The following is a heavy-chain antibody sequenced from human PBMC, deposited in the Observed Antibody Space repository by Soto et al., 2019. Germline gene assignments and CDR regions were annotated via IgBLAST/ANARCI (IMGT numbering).Heavy chain of an antibody. CDR2: IYYSGST. Sequence: PSETLSLTCTVSGGSISSSSYYWGWIRQPPGKGLEWIGSIYYSGSTYYNPSLKSRVTISVDTSKNQFSLKLSSVTAADTAVYYCARLSWGNYYYGMDVWGPGTTVTVS. CDR3: ARLSWGNYYYGMDV. J-gene: IGHJ6*02. D-gene: IGHD3-16*01. CDR1: GGSISSSSYY. V-gene: IGHV4-39*01.